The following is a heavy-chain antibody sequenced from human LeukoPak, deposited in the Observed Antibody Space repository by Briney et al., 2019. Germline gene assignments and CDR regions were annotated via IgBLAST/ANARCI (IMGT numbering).Heavy chain of an antibody. CDR3: ARNPAKGFPAVY. Sequence: PGGSLRLSCAASGFTFSTYWMSWVRQAPGKGLEWVGNINKDGSDIYYVDSVKGRFTISRDNAKNSLSLQMNSLRADDTAVYYCARNPAKGFPAVYWGQGTLVTVSS. CDR1: GFTFSTYW. J-gene: IGHJ4*02. V-gene: IGHV3-7*01. D-gene: IGHD2-2*01. CDR2: INKDGSDI.